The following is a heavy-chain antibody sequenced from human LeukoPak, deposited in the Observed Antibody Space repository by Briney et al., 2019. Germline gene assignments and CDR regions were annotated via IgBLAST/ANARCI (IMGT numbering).Heavy chain of an antibody. CDR3: ARVYKYSSSWYFDY. J-gene: IGHJ4*02. Sequence: ASVTVSCKASGYTFTSYGISWVRQAPGQGLEWMGWISAYNGNTNYAQKLQGRVTMTTDTSTSTAYMELRSLRSDDTAVYYCARVYKYSSSWYFDYWGQGTLVTVSS. CDR2: ISAYNGNT. V-gene: IGHV1-18*01. CDR1: GYTFTSYG. D-gene: IGHD6-13*01.